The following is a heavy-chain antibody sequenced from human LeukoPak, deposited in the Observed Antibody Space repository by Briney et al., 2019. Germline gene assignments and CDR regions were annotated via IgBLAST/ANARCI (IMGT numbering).Heavy chain of an antibody. Sequence: ASVKVSCKASGYTFTDYYMHWVRQAPGQGLEWMGWISAYNGNTNYAQKLQGRVTMTTDTSTTTAYMELRSLRSDDTAVYYCARDSYGSGRFDSWGQGTLVTVSS. CDR1: GYTFTDYY. J-gene: IGHJ4*02. D-gene: IGHD3-10*01. CDR3: ARDSYGSGRFDS. CDR2: ISAYNGNT. V-gene: IGHV1-18*04.